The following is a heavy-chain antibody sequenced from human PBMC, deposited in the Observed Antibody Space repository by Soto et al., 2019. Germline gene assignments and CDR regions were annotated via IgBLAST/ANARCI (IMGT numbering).Heavy chain of an antibody. V-gene: IGHV4-34*01. CDR1: GDSLRGQS. CDR2: LDQSGGT. Sequence: SETLSLTCAVVGDSLRGQSWNWIRQSPGKGLEWIGELDQSGGTNYNPSLKSRAIISDDTSKNQFSLTLTSVTAADTAVYYCARDDSYGWSCECLDVPCQATSGTV. D-gene: IGHD3-22*01. CDR3: ARDDSYGWSCECLDV. J-gene: IGHJ6*02.